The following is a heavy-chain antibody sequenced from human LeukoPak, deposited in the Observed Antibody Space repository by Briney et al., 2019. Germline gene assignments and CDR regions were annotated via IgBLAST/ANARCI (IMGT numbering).Heavy chain of an antibody. CDR1: GFTFSDYY. J-gene: IGHJ4*02. CDR3: ARDRALGGGGNHY. D-gene: IGHD4-23*01. CDR2: ISESGTYT. V-gene: IGHV3-11*06. Sequence: GGSLRLSCAASGFTFSDYYMSWIRQAPGKRPEWISFISESGTYTNYADSVKGRFTISRDNAKNSLYLQMNSLTAEDTALYFCARDRALGGGGNHYWGQGTLVTVSS.